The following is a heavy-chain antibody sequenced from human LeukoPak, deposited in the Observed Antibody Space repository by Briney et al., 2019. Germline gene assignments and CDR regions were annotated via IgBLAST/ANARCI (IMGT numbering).Heavy chain of an antibody. CDR1: GGSISSGDYY. CDR2: IYYSGST. D-gene: IGHD5-18*01. J-gene: IGHJ4*02. V-gene: IGHV4-30-4*01. Sequence: SETLSLTCTVSGGSISSGDYYWSWIRQPPGKGLEWIGYIYYSGSTYYNPSLKSRVTISVDTSKIQFSLKLSSVTAADTAVYYCARERVTWIQLEYYFDYWGQGTLVTVSS. CDR3: ARERVTWIQLEYYFDY.